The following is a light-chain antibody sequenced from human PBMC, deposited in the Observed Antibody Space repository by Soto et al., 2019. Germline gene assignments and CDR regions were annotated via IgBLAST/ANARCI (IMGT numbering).Light chain of an antibody. CDR3: QQYHSYPAT. J-gene: IGKJ1*01. Sequence: DIQMTQSPSTLSASVGDRVTITCRASQSISSWLAWYQQQPGKAPKLLIYKASSLESGVPSRFSGSGSGTEFTLTISSLQPDDFAPYYCQQYHSYPATFGQGTKVEIK. V-gene: IGKV1-5*03. CDR2: KAS. CDR1: QSISSW.